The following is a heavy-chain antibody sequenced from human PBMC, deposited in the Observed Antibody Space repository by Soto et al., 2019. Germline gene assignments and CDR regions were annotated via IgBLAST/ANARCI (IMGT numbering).Heavy chain of an antibody. CDR2: IYYSGST. J-gene: IGHJ5*02. Sequence: SETLSLTCTVSGGSISSYYWSWIRQPPGKGLEWIGYIYYSGSTNYNPSLKSRVTISVDTSKNQFSLKLSSVTAADTAVYYCARVMARGVIIDWLDPCGQVTMFTVST. D-gene: IGHD3-10*01. V-gene: IGHV4-59*01. CDR3: ARVMARGVIIDWLDP. CDR1: GGSISSYY.